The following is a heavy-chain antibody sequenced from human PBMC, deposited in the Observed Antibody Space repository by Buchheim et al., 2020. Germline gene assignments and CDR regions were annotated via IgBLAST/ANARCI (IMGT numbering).Heavy chain of an antibody. D-gene: IGHD5-12*01. V-gene: IGHV1-2*02. Sequence: QVQLVQSGAEVKKPGASVKVSCKASGYTFTGYYMHWVRQAPGQGLKWMGWINPNSGGTNYAQKFQGRVTMNRDTSISTAYMELSRLRSDDTAVYYCARVGHQTYSGYPTPEYNWFDPWGQGTL. J-gene: IGHJ5*02. CDR1: GYTFTGYY. CDR2: INPNSGGT. CDR3: ARVGHQTYSGYPTPEYNWFDP.